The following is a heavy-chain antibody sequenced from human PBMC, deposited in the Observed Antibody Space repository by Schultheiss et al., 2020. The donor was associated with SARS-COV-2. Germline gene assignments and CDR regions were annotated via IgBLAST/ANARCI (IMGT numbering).Heavy chain of an antibody. Sequence: GGSLRLSCAASGFTFSSYGMHWVRQAPGKGLEWVALIWYDGSNKYYADSVKGRFTISRDNSKNTLYLQMNSLRAEDTAVYYCARDRIAVAGKESYCFDYWGQGTLVTVSS. D-gene: IGHD6-19*01. CDR3: ARDRIAVAGKESYCFDY. CDR2: IWYDGSNK. CDR1: GFTFSSYG. J-gene: IGHJ4*02. V-gene: IGHV3-33*08.